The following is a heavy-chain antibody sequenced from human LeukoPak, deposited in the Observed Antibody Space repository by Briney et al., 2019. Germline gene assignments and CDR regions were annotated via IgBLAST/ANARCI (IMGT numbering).Heavy chain of an antibody. CDR3: ARGISGGFDI. Sequence: ASVKVSCKPSGYVFTAYHMDWVRQAPGQGLEWMGRIIPNSGATNYAQNFQGRVTMTRDTSISTAYMELSRLSPDDTAVYYCARGISGGFDIWGQGTMVTVSS. D-gene: IGHD2-21*01. CDR2: IIPNSGAT. CDR1: GYVFTAYH. J-gene: IGHJ3*02. V-gene: IGHV1-2*06.